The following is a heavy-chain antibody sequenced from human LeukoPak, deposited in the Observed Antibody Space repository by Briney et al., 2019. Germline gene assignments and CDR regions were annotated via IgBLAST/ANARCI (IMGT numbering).Heavy chain of an antibody. CDR3: ARKVEEWFDP. V-gene: IGHV3-43D*03. CDR1: GFTFDDYA. Sequence: GGSLRLSCAASGFTFDDYAMHWVRQAPGKGLEWVSLISWDGGSTYYADSVKGRFTISRDNSKNSLYLQMNSLRAEDTAVYYCARKVEEWFDPWGQGTLVTVSS. J-gene: IGHJ5*02. CDR2: ISWDGGST. D-gene: IGHD1-26*01.